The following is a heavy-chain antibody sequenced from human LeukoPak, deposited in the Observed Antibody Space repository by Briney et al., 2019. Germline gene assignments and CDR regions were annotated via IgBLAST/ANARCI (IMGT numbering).Heavy chain of an antibody. CDR3: ARDPTEDFWSGFYSYFDF. D-gene: IGHD3-3*01. CDR1: RYTFTTYG. V-gene: IGHV1-18*01. CDR2: ISTYNGNT. J-gene: IGHJ4*02. Sequence: GASVKVSCKASRYTFTTYGLSWVRQAPGQGLEWMGWISTYNGNTNYAQKFQGRVTMTTDTSTSTAYMELRSLRSDDTAVYYCARDPTEDFWSGFYSYFDFWGQGTLVTVSS.